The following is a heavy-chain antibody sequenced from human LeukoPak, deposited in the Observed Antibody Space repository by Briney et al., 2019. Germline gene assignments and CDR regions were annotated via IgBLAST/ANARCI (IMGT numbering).Heavy chain of an antibody. Sequence: GASVKVSCKASGYTFTSYYMHWVRQAPGQGLEWMGIINPSGGSTSYAQKFQGRVTMTRDMSTSTVYMELSSLRSEDTAVYYCAREGVEMATNDISWFDPWGQGTLVTVSS. CDR1: GYTFTSYY. CDR3: AREGVEMATNDISWFDP. CDR2: INPSGGST. V-gene: IGHV1-46*01. J-gene: IGHJ5*02. D-gene: IGHD5-24*01.